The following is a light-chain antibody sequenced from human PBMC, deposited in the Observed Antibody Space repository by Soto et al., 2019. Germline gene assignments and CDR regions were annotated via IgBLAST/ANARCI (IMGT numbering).Light chain of an antibody. J-gene: IGKJ4*01. CDR3: QQRCNWPPT. CDR1: QSVSGY. CDR2: DAS. Sequence: EIVLTKSPANLSLSPGARATLSCRASQSVSGYLAWYHQKPGQAPRLLMYDASNRATGIPARFSGSGSGTDFTLTISSLQPEDFAVYYCQQRCNWPPTFGGGTKVEIK. V-gene: IGKV3-11*01.